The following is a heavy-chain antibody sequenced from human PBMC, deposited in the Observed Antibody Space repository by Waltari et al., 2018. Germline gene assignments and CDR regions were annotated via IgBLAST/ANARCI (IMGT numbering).Heavy chain of an antibody. D-gene: IGHD6-19*01. CDR3: ASVRSGWDF. CDR1: GFSFSSYW. V-gene: IGHV3-7*02. CDR2: IKQDGSDK. Sequence: EVQLVESGGGLVHPGGSLRLSCAASGFSFSSYWMSGVRQAPGKGLEWVASIKQDGSDKHYMDSVRGRFTISRDNAKKSLYLEMNRLIDDDTAVYYCASVRSGWDFWGQGTLVTVSS. J-gene: IGHJ4*02.